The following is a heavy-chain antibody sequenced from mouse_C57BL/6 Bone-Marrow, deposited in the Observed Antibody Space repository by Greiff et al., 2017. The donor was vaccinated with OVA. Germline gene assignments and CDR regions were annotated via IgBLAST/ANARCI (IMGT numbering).Heavy chain of an antibody. CDR3: ARSGYRFAY. CDR1: GYSFTGYY. Sequence: VQLQQPGAELVKPGASVKISCKASGYSFTGYYMNWVKQSPEKSLEWIGEINPSTGGTTYNQKFKAKATLTVDKSSSTAYMQLKSLTSEDSAVYYCARSGYRFAYWGQGTLVTVSA. V-gene: IGHV1-42*01. D-gene: IGHD3-1*01. CDR2: INPSTGGT. J-gene: IGHJ3*01.